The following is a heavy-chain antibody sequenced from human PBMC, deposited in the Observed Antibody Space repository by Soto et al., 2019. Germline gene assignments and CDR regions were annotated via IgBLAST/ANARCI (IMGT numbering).Heavy chain of an antibody. V-gene: IGHV4-59*01. J-gene: IGHJ4*02. CDR3: ARGQSAAAGTRLIDY. CDR2: IYYSGST. Sequence: SETLSLTCTVSGGSISSYYWSWIRQPPGKGLEWIGYIYYSGSTNYNPSLKSRVTISVDTSKNQFSLKLSSVTAADTAVYYCARGQSAAAGTRLIDYWGQGTLVTVSS. CDR1: GGSISSYY. D-gene: IGHD6-13*01.